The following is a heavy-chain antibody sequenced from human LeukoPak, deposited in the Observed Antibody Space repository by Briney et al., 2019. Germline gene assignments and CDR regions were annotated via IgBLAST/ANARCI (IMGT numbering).Heavy chain of an antibody. CDR1: GYTFTGYY. V-gene: IGHV1-2*02. CDR2: INPNSGGT. D-gene: IGHD3-22*01. Sequence: ASVKVSCQASGYTFTGYYMHWVRQAPGQGLEWMGWINPNSGGTNYAQKFQGRVTMTRDTSISTAYMELSRLRSDDTAVYYCAREVVGDSSMSTDYWGQGTLVTVSS. CDR3: AREVVGDSSMSTDY. J-gene: IGHJ4*02.